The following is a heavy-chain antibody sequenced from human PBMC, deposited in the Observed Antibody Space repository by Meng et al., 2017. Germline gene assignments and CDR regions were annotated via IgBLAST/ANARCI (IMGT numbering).Heavy chain of an antibody. CDR2: IIPIFGTA. CDR1: GGPFSCYA. J-gene: IGHJ4*02. Sequence: QGQLVPSGGGVKKLASSGKVSCKGSGGPFSCYAISWVQQAPGQGLEWMGGIIPIFGTANYAQKFQGRVTITADKSTSTAYMELSSLRSEYTAVYYCHSGWYQAGDDYWGQGTLVTVSS. CDR3: HSGWYQAGDDY. V-gene: IGHV1-69*06. D-gene: IGHD6-19*01.